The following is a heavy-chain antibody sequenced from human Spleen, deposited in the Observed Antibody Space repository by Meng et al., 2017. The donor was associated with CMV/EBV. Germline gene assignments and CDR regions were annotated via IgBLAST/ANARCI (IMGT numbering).Heavy chain of an antibody. D-gene: IGHD5-12*01. J-gene: IGHJ6*02. CDR1: GYTFSSYS. Sequence: LTRAASGYTFSSYSMHWVRQAPGKGLEGVAVLSYDGSNKYYADSVRGRFTISRNNSKNTLYMQMNSLRAQDTAVYYCARAQWGGYEPPYYYYGMDVWGQGTTVTVSS. CDR3: ARAQWGGYEPPYYYYGMDV. CDR2: LSYDGSNK. V-gene: IGHV3-30-3*01.